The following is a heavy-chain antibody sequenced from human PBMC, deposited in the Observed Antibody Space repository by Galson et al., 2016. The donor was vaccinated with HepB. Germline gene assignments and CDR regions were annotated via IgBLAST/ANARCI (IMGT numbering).Heavy chain of an antibody. CDR3: ARGRLVGGGSGFSENSWYFDW. D-gene: IGHD3-3*01. J-gene: IGHJ4*02. CDR1: GDSISSGAYY. V-gene: IGHV4-31*03. Sequence: TLSLTCTVSGDSISSGAYYWTWIRQHPGQGLEWVGYISHSGTAYYNPSLRRRVAILLDTSNNQFSLRMSSVTAADTAVYYCARGRLVGGGSGFSENSWYFDWWGQGTRVTVSS. CDR2: ISHSGTA.